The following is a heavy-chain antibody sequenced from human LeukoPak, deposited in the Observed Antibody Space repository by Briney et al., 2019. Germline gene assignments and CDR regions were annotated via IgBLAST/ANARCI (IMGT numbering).Heavy chain of an antibody. CDR3: TGGSGWYSPDY. CDR1: GFTFSGSV. Sequence: PGGSLRLSCAASGFTFSGSVMHWVRQASGKGLEWVGRITSKPNSYATVHAASVKGRFTISSDDSKNTAYLQMNSLKTEDTAVYYCTGGSGWYSPDYWGQGTLVTVSS. CDR2: ITSKPNSYAT. J-gene: IGHJ4*02. D-gene: IGHD6-19*01. V-gene: IGHV3-73*01.